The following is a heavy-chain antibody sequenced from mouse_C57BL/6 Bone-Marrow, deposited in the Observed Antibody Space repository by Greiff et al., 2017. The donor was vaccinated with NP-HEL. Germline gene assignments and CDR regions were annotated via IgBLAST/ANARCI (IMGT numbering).Heavy chain of an antibody. J-gene: IGHJ2*01. V-gene: IGHV1-82*01. CDR3: ARGELLRYLDY. D-gene: IGHD1-1*01. CDR1: GYAFSSSW. CDR2: IYPGDGDT. Sequence: VKLMESGPELVKPGASVKISCKASGYAFSSSWMNWVKQRPGKGLEWIGRIYPGDGDTNYNGKFKGKATLTADKSSSTAYMQLSSLTSEDSAVYFCARGELLRYLDYWGQGTTLTVSS.